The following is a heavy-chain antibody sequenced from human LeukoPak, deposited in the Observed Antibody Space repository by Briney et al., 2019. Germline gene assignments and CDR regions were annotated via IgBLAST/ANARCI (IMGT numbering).Heavy chain of an antibody. CDR2: ISNDGSNT. J-gene: IGHJ5*02. Sequence: GSLRLSCATSGFTFTTFWMHWVRQAPGKGLVWVSRISNDGSNTNYADSVKGRFTISRDNAANTLFLQMSSLRAEDTAVYYCAREKDDHGDPGPLDAWGQGDLVTVSS. D-gene: IGHD4-17*01. CDR1: GFTFTTFW. CDR3: AREKDDHGDPGPLDA. V-gene: IGHV3-74*01.